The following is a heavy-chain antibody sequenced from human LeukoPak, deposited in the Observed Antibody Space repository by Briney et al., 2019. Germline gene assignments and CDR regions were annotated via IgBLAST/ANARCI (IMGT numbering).Heavy chain of an antibody. V-gene: IGHV1-8*02. D-gene: IGHD2-15*01. CDR1: GYTFTGYY. J-gene: IGHJ4*02. Sequence: ASVKVSCKASGYTFTGYYIHWVRQAPGQGLEWMGWMNPNSGNTGYAQKFQGRVTMTRNTSISTAYMELSSLRSEDTAVYYCARPGRGTGSFDYWGQGTLVTVSS. CDR3: ARPGRGTGSFDY. CDR2: MNPNSGNT.